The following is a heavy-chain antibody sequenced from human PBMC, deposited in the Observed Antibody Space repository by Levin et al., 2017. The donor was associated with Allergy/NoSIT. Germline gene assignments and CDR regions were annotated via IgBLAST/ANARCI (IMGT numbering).Heavy chain of an antibody. V-gene: IGHV3-23*01. D-gene: IGHD2-15*01. Sequence: GGSLRLSFAASGFTFSSYAMSWVRQAPGKGLEWVSAISGSGGSTYYADSVKGRFTISRDNSKNTLYLQMNSLRAEDTAVYYCAKDPPLKYCSGGSCPPDAFDIWGQGTMVTVSS. CDR2: ISGSGGST. CDR1: GFTFSSYA. J-gene: IGHJ3*02. CDR3: AKDPPLKYCSGGSCPPDAFDI.